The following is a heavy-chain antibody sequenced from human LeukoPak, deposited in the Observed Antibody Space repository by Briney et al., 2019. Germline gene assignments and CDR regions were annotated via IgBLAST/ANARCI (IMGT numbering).Heavy chain of an antibody. CDR2: IYYSGST. Sequence: PSETLSLTCTVSGGSISSSSYYWGWFRQPPGKGLEWIGSIYYSGSTYYNPSLKSRVTISVDTSKNQFSLKPSSVTAADTAVYYCARLTDIAAARGYFQHWGQGTLVTVSS. V-gene: IGHV4-39*01. D-gene: IGHD6-13*01. CDR1: GGSISSSSYY. J-gene: IGHJ1*01. CDR3: ARLTDIAAARGYFQH.